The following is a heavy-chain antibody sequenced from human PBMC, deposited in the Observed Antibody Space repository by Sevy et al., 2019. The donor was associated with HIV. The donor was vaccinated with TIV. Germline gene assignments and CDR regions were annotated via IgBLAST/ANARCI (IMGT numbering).Heavy chain of an antibody. V-gene: IGHV3-48*02. CDR3: ARGFMGADYYYGMDV. D-gene: IGHD3-3*01. CDR2: ISSSSTTI. Sequence: GGSLRLSCAASRLTCSSSSVNWVRQAPGKGLEWVSYISSSSTTIYYADSVKGRFTITRDNAKNSLYLQMNSLRDEDTVVYYCARGFMGADYYYGMDVWGQGTTVTVSS. CDR1: RLTCSSSS. J-gene: IGHJ6*02.